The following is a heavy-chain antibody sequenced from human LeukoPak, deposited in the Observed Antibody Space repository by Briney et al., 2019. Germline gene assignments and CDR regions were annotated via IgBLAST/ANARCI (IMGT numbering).Heavy chain of an antibody. D-gene: IGHD3-9*01. CDR1: GFTFSSYG. CDR3: AKGPNYDVLTGWRKTYNAFDI. CDR2: IRFDGTNK. J-gene: IGHJ3*02. V-gene: IGHV3-30*02. Sequence: GGSLRLSCAAPGFTFSSYGMHWVRQAPGKGLEWVAFIRFDGTNKYYADSVKGRFTISRDNSKNTLYLQVNSLRPEDTAVYYCAKGPNYDVLTGWRKTYNAFDIWGQGTMVTVSS.